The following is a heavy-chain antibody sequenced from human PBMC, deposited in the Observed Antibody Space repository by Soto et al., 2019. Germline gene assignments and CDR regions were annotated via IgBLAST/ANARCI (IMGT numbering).Heavy chain of an antibody. CDR1: GFTFSSFA. V-gene: IGHV3-64D*06. D-gene: IGHD6-25*01. CDR2: ISSNGGST. CDR3: VKAGVATANKNRAFDI. Sequence: HPGGSLRLSCSASGFTFSSFAMHWVRQGPGKGLEYVSAISSNGGSTYYGDSVKGRFTISRDNSRNTLFLQMSSLRPEDTALYYCVKAGVATANKNRAFDIWGQGTMVTVSS. J-gene: IGHJ3*02.